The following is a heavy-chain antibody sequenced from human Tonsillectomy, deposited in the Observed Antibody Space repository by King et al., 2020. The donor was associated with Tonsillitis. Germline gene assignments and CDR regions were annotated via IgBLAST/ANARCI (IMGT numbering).Heavy chain of an antibody. D-gene: IGHD3-16*01. CDR3: GRDVITSSIDN. Sequence: VQLVESGGGLVQPGGSLRLSCAASGFMFTSYWMSWVRQAPGKGLEWVANIKIDGTAKYYVDSVKGRFTISRDNAKNSLYLQMNSLRVEDTAVYYCGRDVITSSIDNWGQGTLVTVS. J-gene: IGHJ4*02. CDR1: GFMFTSYW. V-gene: IGHV3-7*03. CDR2: IKIDGTAK.